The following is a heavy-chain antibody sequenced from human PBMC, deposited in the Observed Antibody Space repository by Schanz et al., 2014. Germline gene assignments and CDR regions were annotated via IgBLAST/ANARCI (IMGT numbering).Heavy chain of an antibody. CDR1: GFTFRSFA. CDR3: VRDAYLQIRGTVFDS. J-gene: IGHJ4*02. V-gene: IGHV3-23*04. D-gene: IGHD1-1*01. Sequence: EVHLVESGGGLVQPGGSLRLSCAASGFTFRSFAMTWVRQSPGKGLDWVSAISGSGGSAYYADSVQGRFIISRDSSKNTLFLQMNSLRAEDTAVYYCVRDAYLQIRGTVFDSWGPGNLVTVSS. CDR2: ISGSGGSA.